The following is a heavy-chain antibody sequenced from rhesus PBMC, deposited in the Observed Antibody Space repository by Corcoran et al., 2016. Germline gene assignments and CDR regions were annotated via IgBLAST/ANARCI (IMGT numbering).Heavy chain of an antibody. D-gene: IGHD4-17*01. CDR1: GGSISSSY. Sequence: QLQLQESGPGLVKPSETLSLTCAVSGGSISSSYWSWIRQAPGKGLEWIGYIYGSAGSTIYNPPLTSRVTLSVDTSKNQLSLKLISVTAAYTAVYYCATSNYEFYFDYWGQGVLVTVSS. J-gene: IGHJ4*01. V-gene: IGHV4-169*01. CDR2: IYGSAGST. CDR3: ATSNYEFYFDY.